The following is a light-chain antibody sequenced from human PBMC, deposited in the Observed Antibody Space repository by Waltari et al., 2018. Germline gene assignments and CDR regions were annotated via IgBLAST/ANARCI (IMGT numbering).Light chain of an antibody. CDR1: NSNIGSNV. J-gene: IGLJ2*01. CDR2: SND. V-gene: IGLV1-44*01. CDR3: ATWDGRLAGVL. Sequence: QSVLTRPPSASGTPGQRVTISCSGSNSNIGSNVVNWYQQVPGMAPRLLIYSNDQRPSGVPDRFSGSKSGTSASLVISGLQSDDEGNYYCATWDGRLAGVLFGGGTKVTVL.